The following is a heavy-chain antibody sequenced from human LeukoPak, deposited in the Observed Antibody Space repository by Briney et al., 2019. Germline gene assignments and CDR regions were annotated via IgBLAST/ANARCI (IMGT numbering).Heavy chain of an antibody. CDR2: ISAYNGNT. Sequence: ASVKVSCKASGYTFTSYGISWVRQAPGQGLEWMGWISAYNGNTNYAQKLQGRVTMTTDTSTSTAYMELRSLRSDDTAVYYCASRSILYGSGSYPRANDAFDIWGQGTMVTVSS. CDR3: ASRSILYGSGSYPRANDAFDI. D-gene: IGHD3-10*01. J-gene: IGHJ3*02. CDR1: GYTFTSYG. V-gene: IGHV1-18*01.